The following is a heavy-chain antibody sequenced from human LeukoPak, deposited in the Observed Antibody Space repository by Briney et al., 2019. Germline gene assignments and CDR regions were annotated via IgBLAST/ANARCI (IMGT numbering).Heavy chain of an antibody. CDR3: ARDPHYQFDY. CDR2: ITSSSSTI. J-gene: IGHJ4*02. D-gene: IGHD3-10*01. V-gene: IGHV3-48*04. CDR1: GFTFSSYS. Sequence: GGSLRLSCAASGFTFSSYSFNWVRQAPGKGLEWLSYITSSSSTIWYADSVKGRFTISRDNAKNSLYLQMNSLRAEDTAVYYCARDPHYQFDYWGQGTLVTVSS.